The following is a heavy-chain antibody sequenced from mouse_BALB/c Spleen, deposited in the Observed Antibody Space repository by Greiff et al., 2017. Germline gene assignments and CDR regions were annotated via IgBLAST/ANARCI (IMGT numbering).Heavy chain of an antibody. CDR2: IYPGNSDT. V-gene: IGHV1-5*01. CDR3: GSGDDYDEGFAY. J-gene: IGHJ3*01. D-gene: IGHD2-4*01. Sequence: VQLQQSGTVLARPGASVKMSCKASGYSFTSYWMHWVKQRPGQGLEWIGAIYPGNSDTSYNQKFKGKATLTVDKSSSTAHMELLSLTSEDSAVYYCGSGDDYDEGFAYWGQGTLVTVSA. CDR1: GYSFTSYW.